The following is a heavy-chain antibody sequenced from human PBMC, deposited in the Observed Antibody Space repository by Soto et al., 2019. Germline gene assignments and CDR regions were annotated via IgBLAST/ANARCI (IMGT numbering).Heavy chain of an antibody. J-gene: IGHJ6*02. D-gene: IGHD6-19*01. CDR1: GYSVSSNSAA. V-gene: IGHV6-1*01. CDR2: TYYRSKWYN. Sequence: SHTLSLTFAVSGYSVSSNSAAWNWIRQCPSRGLEWLGRTYYRSKWYNDYAVSVKSRITINPDTSKNQFSLQLNSVTPEDTAVYYCARDRSSGLGWGMDVWGQGTTVTVSS. CDR3: ARDRSSGLGWGMDV.